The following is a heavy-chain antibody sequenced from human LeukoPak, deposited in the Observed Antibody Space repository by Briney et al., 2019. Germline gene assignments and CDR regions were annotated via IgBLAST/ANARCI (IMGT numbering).Heavy chain of an antibody. Sequence: GGSLSPSCEAPGFTFSSFGMPWVPQAPGKGREWVAVLSYDGSNKYYADSVKGRFTISRDNSKNTLYLQMNSLRAEDTAVYYCAKAMGKGIPFPFDYWGQGTLVTVSS. CDR1: GFTFSSFG. CDR2: LSYDGSNK. J-gene: IGHJ4*02. V-gene: IGHV3-30*18. CDR3: AKAMGKGIPFPFDY. D-gene: IGHD2-21*01.